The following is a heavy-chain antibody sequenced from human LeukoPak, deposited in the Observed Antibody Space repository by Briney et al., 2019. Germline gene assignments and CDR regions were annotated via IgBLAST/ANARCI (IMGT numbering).Heavy chain of an antibody. CDR2: IRYDGSNK. Sequence: GGSLRLSCAASGFTFSSYGMHWVRQAPGKGLEGVAFIRYDGSNKYYADSVKGRFTISRDNSKNTLYLQMNSLRAEDTAVYYCAKGVDRSTAGWVTDPWGQGTLVTVSS. CDR1: GFTFSSYG. CDR3: AKGVDRSTAGWVTDP. V-gene: IGHV3-30*02. D-gene: IGHD6-13*01. J-gene: IGHJ5*02.